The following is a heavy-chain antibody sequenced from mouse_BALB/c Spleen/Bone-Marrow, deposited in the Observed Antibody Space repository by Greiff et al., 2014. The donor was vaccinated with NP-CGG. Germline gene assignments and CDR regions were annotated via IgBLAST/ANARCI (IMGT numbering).Heavy chain of an antibody. CDR3: ARAGCYYAWFAY. D-gene: IGHD1-1*01. CDR1: GFNIKDTY. Sequence: EVQLQQSRAEFVKPGASVKLSCTASGFNIKDTYMHWVKRRPEQGLEWIGRIDPANDNTKYDPKFQGKATITVDTSSNTAYLQLSSMTSEDAAFYCCARAGCYYAWFAYWGQGTLVTVSA. V-gene: IGHV14-3*02. CDR2: IDPANDNT. J-gene: IGHJ3*01.